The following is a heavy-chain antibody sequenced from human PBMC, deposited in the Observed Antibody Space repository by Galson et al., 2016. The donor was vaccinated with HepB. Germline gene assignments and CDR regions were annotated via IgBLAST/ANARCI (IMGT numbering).Heavy chain of an antibody. CDR2: IGPDGTRA. J-gene: IGHJ4*02. Sequence: SLRLSCAASGFAFGTYAMSWVRQAPGKGLEWVAGIGPDGTRAHYADSVKGRFTISRDNSANTLYLQMTSLRVEDTAVYYCVKDFGLRDSSGWFPGGFDFWGQGALVTVSS. V-gene: IGHV3-23*01. D-gene: IGHD6-19*01. CDR1: GFAFGTYA. CDR3: VKDFGLRDSSGWFPGGFDF.